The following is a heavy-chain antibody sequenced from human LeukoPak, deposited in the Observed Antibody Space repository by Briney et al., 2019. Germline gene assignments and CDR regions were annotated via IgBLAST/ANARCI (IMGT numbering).Heavy chain of an antibody. D-gene: IGHD3-22*01. V-gene: IGHV1-24*01. CDR2: FDPEDGET. J-gene: IGHJ4*02. CDR1: GYTLTELS. Sequence: ASVKVSCKVSGYTLTELSMHWVRQAPGKGLEWMGGFDPEDGETIYAQKFRGRVTMTEDTSTDTAYMELSSLRSEDTAVYYCATGLSYYYDSSGYYYWNDYWGQGTLVTVSS. CDR3: ATGLSYYYDSSGYYYWNDY.